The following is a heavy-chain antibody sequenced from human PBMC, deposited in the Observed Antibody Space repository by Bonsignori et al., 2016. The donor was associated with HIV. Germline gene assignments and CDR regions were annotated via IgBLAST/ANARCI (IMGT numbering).Heavy chain of an antibody. CDR3: AREQTVVGFGELKAFDI. CDR2: ISFDVRNK. CDR1: GFTFSTYT. Sequence: GESLKISCAASGFTFSTYTMHWVRQAPGKGLDWVAVISFDVRNKYYADSVKGRFTISRDNSKNTLYVQMNSLRAEDTAVYYCAREQTVVGFGELKAFDIWGQGTMVTVSS. J-gene: IGHJ3*02. V-gene: IGHV3-30-3*01. D-gene: IGHD3-10*01.